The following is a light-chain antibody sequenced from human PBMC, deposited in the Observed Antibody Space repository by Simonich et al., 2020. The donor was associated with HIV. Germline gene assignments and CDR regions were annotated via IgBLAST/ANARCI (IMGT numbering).Light chain of an antibody. CDR1: QTVLSSSKIKFY. V-gene: IGKV4-1*01. CDR3: QQYYNTPLT. CDR2: WAS. J-gene: IGKJ4*01. Sequence: DIVMTQSQDSLAVSLGERATINSKSSQTVLSSSKIKFYLAWYQQKPGQPPKLLIYWASTRESGVPDRFSGSGSGTDFTLTISSLQAEDVAVYYCQQYYNTPLTFGGGTKVEIK.